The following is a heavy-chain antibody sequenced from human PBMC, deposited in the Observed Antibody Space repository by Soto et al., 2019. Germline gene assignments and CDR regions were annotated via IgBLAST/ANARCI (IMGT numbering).Heavy chain of an antibody. D-gene: IGHD2-2*01. Sequence: SETLSLTCAVYGGSFSGYYWSWIRQPPGKGLEWIGEINHSGSTNYDPSLKSRVTISVDTSKNQFSLKLSSVTAADTAVYYCARGAYQLLALYYYYYMDVWGKGPTVTVSS. CDR1: GGSFSGYY. V-gene: IGHV4-34*01. J-gene: IGHJ6*03. CDR2: INHSGST. CDR3: ARGAYQLLALYYYYYMDV.